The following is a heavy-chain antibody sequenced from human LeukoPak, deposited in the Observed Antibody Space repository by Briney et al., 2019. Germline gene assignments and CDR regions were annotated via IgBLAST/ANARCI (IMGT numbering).Heavy chain of an antibody. J-gene: IGHJ4*02. CDR1: GFTFSSYG. D-gene: IGHD6-6*01. Sequence: PGGSLRLSCAASGFTFSSYGMHWVRQAPGKGLEWVAFIRYDGSNKYYADSVKGRFTISRDNSKNTLYLQMNSLRAEDTAVYYCAKDRGGYSSSSPTDYWGQGTLVTVSS. CDR3: AKDRGGYSSSSPTDY. CDR2: IRYDGSNK. V-gene: IGHV3-30*02.